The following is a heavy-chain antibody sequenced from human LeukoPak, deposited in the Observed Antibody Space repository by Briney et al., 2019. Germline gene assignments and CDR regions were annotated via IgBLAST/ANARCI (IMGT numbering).Heavy chain of an antibody. J-gene: IGHJ4*02. CDR1: GYTFTGYY. Sequence: ASVKVSCKASGYTFTGYYMHWVRQAPGQGLEWMGRINPNSGGTNYAQKFQGRVTMTRDTSICTAYMELSRLRSDDTAVYYSARDPVAGEFDYWGQGTLVTVSS. CDR3: ARDPVAGEFDY. D-gene: IGHD6-19*01. CDR2: INPNSGGT. V-gene: IGHV1-2*06.